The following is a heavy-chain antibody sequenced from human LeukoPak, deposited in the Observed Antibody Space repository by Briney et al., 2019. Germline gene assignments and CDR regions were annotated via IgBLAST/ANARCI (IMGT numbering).Heavy chain of an antibody. CDR2: IHPKNGDT. D-gene: IGHD3-16*01. CDR1: GYTFTSYA. Sequence: ASVKVSCKASGYTFTSYAIHWVRQAPGQGLECMGWIHPKNGDTNYAQNFRGRVTMTMDTSTSTAYMELSGLRSDDTAVYYCARASNSAYGGQFFDSWGQGTLVAVSS. CDR3: ARASNSAYGGQFFDS. J-gene: IGHJ4*02. V-gene: IGHV1-2*02.